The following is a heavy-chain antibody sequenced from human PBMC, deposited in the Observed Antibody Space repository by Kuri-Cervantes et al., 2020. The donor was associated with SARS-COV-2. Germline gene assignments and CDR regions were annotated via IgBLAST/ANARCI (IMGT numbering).Heavy chain of an antibody. V-gene: IGHV4-30-4*08. D-gene: IGHD4-11*01. J-gene: IGHJ4*02. CDR3: ARLGGSVTTDEIDY. Sequence: SETLSLTCTVSGGSISSGDYYWSWIRQPPGKGLEWIGYIYYSGSTYYNPSLKSRVTISVDTSKNQFSLKLSFVTAADTAVYYCARLGGSVTTDEIDYWGQGTLVTVSS. CDR2: IYYSGST. CDR1: GGSISSGDYY.